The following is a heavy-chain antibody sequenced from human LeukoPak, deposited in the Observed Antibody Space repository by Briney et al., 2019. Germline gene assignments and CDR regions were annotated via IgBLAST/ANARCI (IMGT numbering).Heavy chain of an antibody. CDR3: ARDEGRWYNWFDP. CDR2: IYYSGST. D-gene: IGHD2-15*01. V-gene: IGHV4-59*01. CDR1: GGSISSYY. Sequence: NTSETLSLTCTGSGGSISSYYWSWIRQPPGKGLEWIGYIYYSGSTNYNPSLKSRVTISVDTSKNQFSLKLSSVTAADTAVYYCARDEGRWYNWFDPWGQGTLVTVSS. J-gene: IGHJ5*02.